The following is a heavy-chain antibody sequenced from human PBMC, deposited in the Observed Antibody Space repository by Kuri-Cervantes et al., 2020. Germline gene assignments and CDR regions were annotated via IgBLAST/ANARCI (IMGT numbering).Heavy chain of an antibody. J-gene: IGHJ4*02. CDR3: ARVREWGGY. V-gene: IGHV3-11*01. D-gene: IGHD3-3*01. CDR2: ISSSGDTI. CDR1: GFTFSDYY. Sequence: GESLKISCAVPGFTFSDYYMSWIRQAPGKGLEWVSYISSSGDTIYYADSVKGRFTISRDNAKNSLYLQMNSLRAEDTAVYYCARVREWGGYWGQGTLVTVSS.